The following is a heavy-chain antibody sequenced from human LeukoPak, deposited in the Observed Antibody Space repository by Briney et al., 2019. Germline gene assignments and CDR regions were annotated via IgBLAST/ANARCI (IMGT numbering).Heavy chain of an antibody. D-gene: IGHD1-26*01. Sequence: VSVKVSCKTSGYIFTKYDISWVRQAPGQGPEWMGWITPYNGNAQSAPKFEGRVTMTTDTSASTAYLELRGLKSDDTAVYYCARDAVGASDYWGQGTLVTVSS. CDR1: GYIFTKYD. CDR2: ITPYNGNA. J-gene: IGHJ4*02. CDR3: ARDAVGASDY. V-gene: IGHV1-18*01.